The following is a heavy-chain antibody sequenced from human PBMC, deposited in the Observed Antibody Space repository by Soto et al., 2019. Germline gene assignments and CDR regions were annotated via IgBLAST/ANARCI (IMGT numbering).Heavy chain of an antibody. CDR2: IIPIVGTA. D-gene: IGHD4-17*01. CDR3: ARSPPTTVVHYSYYCMDV. Sequence: QVQLVQSGAEVKKPGSSVKVSCKASGGTFSSYAISWVRQAPGQGLEWMGGIIPIVGTANYAQKFQGRVTINAAESTSTAYMELSSLRSEDMAVYDCARSPPTTVVHYSYYCMDVWGQGTTVTVSS. V-gene: IGHV1-69*01. CDR1: GGTFSSYA. J-gene: IGHJ6*02.